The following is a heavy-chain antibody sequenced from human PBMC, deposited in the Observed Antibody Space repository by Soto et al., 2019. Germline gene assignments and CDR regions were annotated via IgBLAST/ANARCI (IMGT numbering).Heavy chain of an antibody. CDR2: IKSQGGGGTA. D-gene: IGHD6-13*01. Sequence: PGGSLRLSCEVSRFPLSPAVLNWVRQASGKGLERVGLIKSQGGGGTAHYAAPVKGRFTISRDDSRNTVYLQMNSLKPEDTALYYCIWQQDFYYGRAVWGQGTTVTVSS. CDR1: RFPLSPAV. CDR3: IWQQDFYYGRAV. V-gene: IGHV3-15*07. J-gene: IGHJ6*02.